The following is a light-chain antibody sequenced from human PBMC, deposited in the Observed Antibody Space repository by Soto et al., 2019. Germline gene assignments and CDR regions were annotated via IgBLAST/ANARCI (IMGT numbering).Light chain of an antibody. CDR2: GAS. V-gene: IGKV3-20*01. J-gene: IGKJ1*01. CDR3: QQYGTSPTT. Sequence: EIVLTQSPGTLSLSPGERATLSCRASQRVRGDSLAWYQQTPGQPPRFLIYGASSRATGIPDRFSASGSGTDFTLTISRLEPEDFAVYYCQQYGTSPTTFGTGTKVEIK. CDR1: QRVRGDS.